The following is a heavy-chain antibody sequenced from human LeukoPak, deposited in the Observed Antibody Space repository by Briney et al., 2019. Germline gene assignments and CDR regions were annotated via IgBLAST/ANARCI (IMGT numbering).Heavy chain of an antibody. CDR3: ARDKGQWLATFDY. V-gene: IGHV3-53*01. CDR1: GFTVSSNY. J-gene: IGHJ4*02. Sequence: GGSLRLSCAASGFTVSSNYMSWVRQAPGKGLEWVSVIYSGGSTYYADSVKGRFTISRDNSKNTLYLQMNSLRAEDTAVYYCARDKGQWLATFDYWGQGTLVTVSS. CDR2: IYSGGST. D-gene: IGHD6-19*01.